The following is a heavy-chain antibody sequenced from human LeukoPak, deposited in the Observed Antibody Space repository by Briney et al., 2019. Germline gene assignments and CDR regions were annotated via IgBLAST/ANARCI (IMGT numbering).Heavy chain of an antibody. CDR3: AKDRAQLPPGNWFDP. J-gene: IGHJ5*02. V-gene: IGHV3-23*01. CDR2: ISGSGGST. CDR1: GFTFSSYG. Sequence: GGSLRLSCAASGFTFSSYGMHWVRQAPGKGLEWVSAISGSGGSTYYADSVKGRFTISRDNSKNMLYLQMNSLRAEDTAVYYCAKDRAQLPPGNWFDPWGQGTLVTVSS. D-gene: IGHD2-2*01.